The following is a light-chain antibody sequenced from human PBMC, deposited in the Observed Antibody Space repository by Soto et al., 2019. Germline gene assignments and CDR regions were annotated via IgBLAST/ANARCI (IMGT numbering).Light chain of an antibody. CDR3: QAWDSSIHDV. V-gene: IGLV3-1*01. Sequence: SYELTQPPSVSVSPGQTARITCSGDKLGNKFPCWYQVKPGQSPVLVIYRGNNRPSGIPERFSGSSSGNTATLTISGTQAMDEADYYCQAWDSSIHDVFGTGTKLTVL. CDR1: KLGNKF. J-gene: IGLJ1*01. CDR2: RGN.